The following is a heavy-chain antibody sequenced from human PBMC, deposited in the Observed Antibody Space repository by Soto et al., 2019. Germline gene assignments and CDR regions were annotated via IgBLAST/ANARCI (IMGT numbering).Heavy chain of an antibody. D-gene: IGHD4-17*01. Sequence: VQLVESGGGEVQPGRSLTISCAASGFTFSTYGMHWVRQTPGKGLEWVAVISYDGTNKFYSDSVKGRFTISRDNFKNTLTLQMNSLRADYTAVYSCAKDLQSYGDYDYYCYGMDVWGLGTRVTVSS. CDR2: ISYDGTNK. CDR3: AKDLQSYGDYDYYCYGMDV. CDR1: GFTFSTYG. J-gene: IGHJ6*02. V-gene: IGHV3-30*18.